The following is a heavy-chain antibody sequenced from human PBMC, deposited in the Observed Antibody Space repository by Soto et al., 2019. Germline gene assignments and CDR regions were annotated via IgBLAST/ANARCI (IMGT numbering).Heavy chain of an antibody. CDR3: ARDLYGGYCSSTSCYGGYYYYGMDV. Sequence: GGSLRLSCAASGFTFSSYGIHWVRQAPGKGLEWVAVIWYDGSNKYYAAPVKGRFTISRDNSKNTLYLQMNSLRAEDTAVYYCARDLYGGYCSSTSCYGGYYYYGMDVWGQGTTVTVS. V-gene: IGHV3-33*01. D-gene: IGHD2-2*01. CDR1: GFTFSSYG. CDR2: IWYDGSNK. J-gene: IGHJ6*02.